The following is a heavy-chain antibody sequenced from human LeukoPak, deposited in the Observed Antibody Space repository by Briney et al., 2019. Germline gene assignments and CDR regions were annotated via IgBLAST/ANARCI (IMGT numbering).Heavy chain of an antibody. CDR2: IKQDGSEK. J-gene: IGHJ4*02. CDR3: ARAEPGSSSWYTY. CDR1: GFTFSSYW. D-gene: IGHD6-13*01. Sequence: GGSLRLSCAASGFTFSSYWMSWVRQAPGKGLEWVANIKQDGSEKYYVDSVKGRFTISRDNAKNSLYLQMNSLRAEDTAVYYCARAEPGSSSWYTYWGQGTLVTVSS. V-gene: IGHV3-7*01.